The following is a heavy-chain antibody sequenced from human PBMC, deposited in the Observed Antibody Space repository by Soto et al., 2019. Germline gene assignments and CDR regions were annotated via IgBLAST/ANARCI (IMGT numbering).Heavy chain of an antibody. V-gene: IGHV1-69*02. CDR3: ARQLHLGELSLPPDYYYYYMDV. CDR2: IIPILGIA. D-gene: IGHD3-16*02. J-gene: IGHJ6*03. CDR1: GGTFSSYT. Sequence: SVKVSCKASGGTFSSYTISWVRQAPGQGLEWMGRIIPILGIANYAQKFQGRVTITADKSTSTAYMELSSLRSEDTAVYYCARQLHLGELSLPPDYYYYYMDVWGKGTTVTVSS.